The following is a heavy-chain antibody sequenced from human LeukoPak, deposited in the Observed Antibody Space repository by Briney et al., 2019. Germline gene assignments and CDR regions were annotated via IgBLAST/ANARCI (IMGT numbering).Heavy chain of an antibody. D-gene: IGHD1-26*01. V-gene: IGHV3-11*01. J-gene: IGHJ1*01. CDR1: GFAFSGYY. CDR3: ARLRSYSEYFHH. CDR2: ISSGGSTI. Sequence: GGSLRLSCAASGFAFSGYYMSWIGQAPGKGLEWVSYISSGGSTIYYTDSVKGRFTISRDNAKNSLYLQMNSLRAEDTALYYCARLRSYSEYFHHWGQGTLVTVSS.